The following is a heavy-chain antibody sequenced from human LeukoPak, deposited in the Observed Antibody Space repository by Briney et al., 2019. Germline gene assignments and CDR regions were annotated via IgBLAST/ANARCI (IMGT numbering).Heavy chain of an antibody. CDR2: MNPNSGNT. CDR3: ARASQYQLLTSDAFDI. D-gene: IGHD2-2*01. V-gene: IGHV1-8*01. Sequence: ASVKVSCKASGYTFTGYDINWVRQATGQGLEWMGWMNPNSGNTGYAQKFQGRVTMTRNTSISTAYMELSSLRSEDTAVYYCARASQYQLLTSDAFDIWGQGTMVTVSS. J-gene: IGHJ3*02. CDR1: GYTFTGYD.